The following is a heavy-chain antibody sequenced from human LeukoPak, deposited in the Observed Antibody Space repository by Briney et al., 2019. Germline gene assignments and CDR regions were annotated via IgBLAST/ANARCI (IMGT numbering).Heavy chain of an antibody. CDR1: GGSISSYY. Sequence: SETLSLTCTVSGGSISSYYWSWIRQPPGKGLEWIGYIYTSGSTNYNPSLKSRVTISVDTSNNQFSLKLSSVTAADTAVYYCASGPGYCSSTSCYTEGFFDYWGQGTLVTVSS. V-gene: IGHV4-4*09. J-gene: IGHJ4*02. CDR3: ASGPGYCSSTSCYTEGFFDY. CDR2: IYTSGST. D-gene: IGHD2-2*02.